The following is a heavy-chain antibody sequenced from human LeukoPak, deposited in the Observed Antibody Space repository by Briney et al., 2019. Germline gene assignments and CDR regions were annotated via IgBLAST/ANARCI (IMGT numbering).Heavy chain of an antibody. CDR2: IIPIFGTA. CDR1: GGTFSSYA. Sequence: GASVKVSCKASGGTFSSYAISWVRQAPGQGLEWMGGIIPIFGTANYAQKFQGRVTITADESTSTAYMELSSLRSEDTAVYYCARLLGPRYCSSTSCYFDYYYGMDVWGQGTTVTVSS. CDR3: ARLLGPRYCSSTSCYFDYYYGMDV. J-gene: IGHJ6*02. V-gene: IGHV1-69*13. D-gene: IGHD2-2*01.